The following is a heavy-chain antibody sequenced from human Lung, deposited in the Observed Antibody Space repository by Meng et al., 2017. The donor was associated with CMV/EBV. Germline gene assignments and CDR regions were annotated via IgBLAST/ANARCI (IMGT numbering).Heavy chain of an antibody. J-gene: IGHJ5*02. D-gene: IGHD4-11*01. CDR1: GGTFSSYA. V-gene: IGHV1-69*05. CDR2: IIPIFGTA. Sequence: SGGTFSSYAISWVRQAPGQGLEWMGGIIPIFGTANYAQKFQGRATITTDESTSTAYMELSSLRSEDTAVYYCARGMDDYSNYNGFDPWGQGTLVTVSS. CDR3: ARGMDDYSNYNGFDP.